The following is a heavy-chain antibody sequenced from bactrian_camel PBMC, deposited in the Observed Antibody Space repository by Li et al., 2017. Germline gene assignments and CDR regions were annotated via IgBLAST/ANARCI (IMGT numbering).Heavy chain of an antibody. V-gene: IGHV3S40*01. CDR3: ARNTLGDSWYGVDY. CDR1: RHSYTNC. CDR2: INSGGTKI. Sequence: VQLVESGGASVQPGESLKLSCAASRHSYTNCMGWFRQAPGKGLEWVSSINSGGTKIYYADSVKGRFTVSRDNAKNTLYLQMNSLKTEDTAMYYCARNTLGDSWYGVDYWGQGTQVTVS. D-gene: IGHD6*01. J-gene: IGHJ4*01.